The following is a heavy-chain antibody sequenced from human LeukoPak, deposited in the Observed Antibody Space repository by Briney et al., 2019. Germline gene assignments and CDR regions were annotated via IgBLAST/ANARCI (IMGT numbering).Heavy chain of an antibody. J-gene: IGHJ4*02. D-gene: IGHD3-9*01. CDR2: ISSSRYI. CDR3: ARATTYDILTGFSDY. CDR1: GFTFTSYS. Sequence: PGGSLRLSCAASGFTFTSYSMNWVRQAPGRGLEWVSSISSSRYIFYADTVKGRFTISRDNAKNSLYLQMDSLRAEDTAVYYCARATTYDILTGFSDYWGQGTLVTVSS. V-gene: IGHV3-21*01.